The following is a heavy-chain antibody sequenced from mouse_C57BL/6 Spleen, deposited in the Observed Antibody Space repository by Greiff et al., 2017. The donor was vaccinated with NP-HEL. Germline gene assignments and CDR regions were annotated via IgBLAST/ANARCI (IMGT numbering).Heavy chain of an antibody. V-gene: IGHV5-17*01. CDR1: GFTFSDYG. CDR3: ASGRGTDGNY. J-gene: IGHJ4*01. CDR2: ISSGSSTI. Sequence: EVKLVESGGGLVKPGGSLKLSCAASGFTFSDYGMHWVRQAPEKGLEWVAYISSGSSTIYYADTVKGRFTISRDNAKNTLFLQMTSLRSEDTAMYYCASGRGTDGNYWGQGTSVTVSS.